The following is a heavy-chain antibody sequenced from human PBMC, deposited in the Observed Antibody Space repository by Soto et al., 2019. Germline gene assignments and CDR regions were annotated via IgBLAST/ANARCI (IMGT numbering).Heavy chain of an antibody. CDR3: TRDPATSMITKLFDY. Sequence: QVQLVQSGAEVKKPGASIKVSCKASGYTFTSYYLHWVRQAPGQGLEWMGIINPSGGGTSYAQKSQSKVTMTIVSSTSTVYMELSSLISFVTAVYYCTRDPATSMITKLFDYWGQGTLVTVST. D-gene: IGHD3-16*01. V-gene: IGHV1-46*03. J-gene: IGHJ4*02. CDR1: GYTFTSYY. CDR2: INPSGGGT.